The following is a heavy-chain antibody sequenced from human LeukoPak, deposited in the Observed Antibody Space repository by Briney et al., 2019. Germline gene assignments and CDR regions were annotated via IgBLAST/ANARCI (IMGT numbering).Heavy chain of an antibody. CDR1: GGTFSSYA. CDR2: IIPIFGTA. V-gene: IGHV1-69*13. Sequence: GASVKVSCKASGGTFSSYAISWVRQAPGQGLEWMGGIIPIFGTANYAQKFQGRVTITADESTSTAYMELSSLRSEDTAVYYCAREHCSGGSCYSGFGSYFDYWGQGTLVTVSS. CDR3: AREHCSGGSCYSGFGSYFDY. J-gene: IGHJ4*02. D-gene: IGHD2-15*01.